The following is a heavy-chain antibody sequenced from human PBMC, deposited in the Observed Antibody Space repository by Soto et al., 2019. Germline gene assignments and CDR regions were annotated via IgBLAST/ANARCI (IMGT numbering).Heavy chain of an antibody. CDR3: ARGGGWYVWFDP. D-gene: IGHD6-19*01. Sequence: GASVKVSCNASGYTFAAYAIHWVRQAPGQRLEWMGYIIAGNGNTKYSQKLQGRVTITRDTSASTAYMELSSLRSEDTAVYYCARGGGWYVWFDPWGQGTLVTVSS. V-gene: IGHV1-3*01. J-gene: IGHJ5*02. CDR1: GYTFAAYA. CDR2: IIAGNGNT.